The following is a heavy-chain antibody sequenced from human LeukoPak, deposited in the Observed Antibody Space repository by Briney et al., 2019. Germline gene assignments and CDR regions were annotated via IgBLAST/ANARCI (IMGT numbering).Heavy chain of an antibody. CDR2: IYYSGTT. CDR3: ASLRRDGYNFDY. D-gene: IGHD5-24*01. CDR1: GGSISSYY. V-gene: IGHV4-59*08. J-gene: IGHJ4*02. Sequence: PSETLSLTCTVSGGSISSYYWSWIRQPPGKGLEWIGYIYYSGTTNYNPSLKSRVTISVDTSKNQFSLKLSSVTAADTAVYYCASLRRDGYNFDYWGQGTLVTVSS.